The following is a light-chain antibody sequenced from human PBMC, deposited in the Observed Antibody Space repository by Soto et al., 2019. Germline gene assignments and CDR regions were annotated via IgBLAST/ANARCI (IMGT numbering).Light chain of an antibody. V-gene: IGKV1-12*01. CDR3: QQYENLPT. Sequence: DIQMTQSPSSVSASVGARVPITCRASQAIDSWLAWYQQKPGEAPKLLIFTGSLLHSGVPPRFSGSGSGTDFTLTISSLQPEDFATYYCQQYENLPTFGQGTRLEIK. CDR1: QAIDSW. CDR2: TGS. J-gene: IGKJ5*01.